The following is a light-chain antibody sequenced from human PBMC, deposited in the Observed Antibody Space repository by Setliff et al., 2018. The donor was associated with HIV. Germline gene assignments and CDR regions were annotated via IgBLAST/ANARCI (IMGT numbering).Light chain of an antibody. Sequence: QSALAQPASVSGSPGQSITISCHGSSNDIGNYNLVSWYRQYPGKAPKLLISEVSQRPSGVSTRFSASKSGNTASLTISGLQAEDEADYFCCSYAGRTSSFYVFGSGTKVTVL. V-gene: IGLV2-23*02. CDR3: CSYAGRTSSFYV. CDR2: EVS. J-gene: IGLJ1*01. CDR1: SNDIGNYNL.